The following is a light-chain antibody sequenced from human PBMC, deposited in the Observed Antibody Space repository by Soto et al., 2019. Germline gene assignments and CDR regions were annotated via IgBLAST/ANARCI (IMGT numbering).Light chain of an antibody. V-gene: IGLV2-14*03. CDR3: SSYTSIGASS. Sequence: QSALTQPASVSGSPGQSITISFTGTSSDIGGYNHVSWYQQHPGKAPKLMIYDVSNRPSGVSHRFSASKSDNTASLTISWLQPEDAADYYCSSYTSIGASSFGGGTKVTVL. J-gene: IGLJ3*02. CDR1: SSDIGGYNH. CDR2: DVS.